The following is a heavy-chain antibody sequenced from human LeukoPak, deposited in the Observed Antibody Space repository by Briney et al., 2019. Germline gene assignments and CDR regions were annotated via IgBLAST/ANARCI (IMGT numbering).Heavy chain of an antibody. CDR2: INWNGGSI. CDR1: GFTFDDYG. V-gene: IGHV3-20*04. J-gene: IGHJ4*02. Sequence: GGSLRLSCAASGFTFDDYGMSWVRQAPGKGLEWVSGINWNGGSIGYADSVKGRFTISRDNAKNSLYLQMNSLRAEDTALYYCARVDRGYSYAPEGYWGQGTLVTVSS. D-gene: IGHD5-18*01. CDR3: ARVDRGYSYAPEGY.